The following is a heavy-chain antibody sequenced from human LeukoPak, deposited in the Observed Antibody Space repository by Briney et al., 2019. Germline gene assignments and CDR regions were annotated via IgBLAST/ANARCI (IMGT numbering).Heavy chain of an antibody. V-gene: IGHV1-58*01. CDR2: IVVGSGNT. D-gene: IGHD6-19*01. CDR3: AADCGQGIAVAGTQGAFDI. Sequence: SVKVSCKASGFTFTSSAVQWVRQARGQRLEWIGWIVVGSGNTNYAQKFQERVTITRDMSTSTAYMELSSLRSEDTAGYYCAADCGQGIAVAGTQGAFDIWGQGTVVTVSS. CDR1: GFTFTSSA. J-gene: IGHJ3*02.